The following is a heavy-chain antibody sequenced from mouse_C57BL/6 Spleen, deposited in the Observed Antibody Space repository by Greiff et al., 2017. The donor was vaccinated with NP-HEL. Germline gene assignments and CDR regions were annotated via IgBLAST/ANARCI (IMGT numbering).Heavy chain of an antibody. CDR3: ARGFFITTVVARYYAMDY. D-gene: IGHD1-1*01. J-gene: IGHJ4*01. Sequence: EVQLQQSGPELVKPGASVKIPCKASGYTFTDYNMDWVKQSHGKSLEWIGDINPNNGGTIYNQKFKGKATLTVDKSSSTAYMELRSLTSEDTAVYYCARGFFITTVVARYYAMDYWGQGTSVTVSS. CDR2: INPNNGGT. CDR1: GYTFTDYN. V-gene: IGHV1-18*01.